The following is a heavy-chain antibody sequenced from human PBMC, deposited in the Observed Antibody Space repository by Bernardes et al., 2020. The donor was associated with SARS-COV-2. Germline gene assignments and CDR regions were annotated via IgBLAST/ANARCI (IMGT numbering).Heavy chain of an antibody. CDR1: GYTFTSYG. V-gene: IGHV1-18*01. D-gene: IGHD6-13*01. CDR2: TSAYSGNT. Sequence: ASVKVSCKASGYTFTSYGISWVRQAPGQGLEWMGWTSAYSGNTNYAQKVQGRVTMTTDTPTSTAYMELRSLRSDDTAVYYCARDSSSFRAFDIWGQGTMVTVAS. CDR3: ARDSSSFRAFDI. J-gene: IGHJ3*02.